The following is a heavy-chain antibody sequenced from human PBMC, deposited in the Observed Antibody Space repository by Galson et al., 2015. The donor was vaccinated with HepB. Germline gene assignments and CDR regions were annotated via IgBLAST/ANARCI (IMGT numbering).Heavy chain of an antibody. J-gene: IGHJ4*02. V-gene: IGHV3-11*01. CDR3: ARDQNDYDYVWGSYRKTGDY. CDR1: GFTFSDYY. CDR2: ISTSASTI. Sequence: SLRLSCAASGFTFSDYYMSWIRQAPGKGLEWVSYISTSASTIDYADSVKGRFTISRDNAKNSLYLQMNSLRAEDTAVYYCARDQNDYDYVWGSYRKTGDYWGQGTLVTVSS. D-gene: IGHD3-16*02.